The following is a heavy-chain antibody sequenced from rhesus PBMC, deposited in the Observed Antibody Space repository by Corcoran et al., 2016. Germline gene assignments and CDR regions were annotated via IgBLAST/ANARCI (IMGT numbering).Heavy chain of an antibody. CDR3: ARYQGEFGFDY. Sequence: QVHLQESGPGLVQPSETLSLTCAVSGYYIISGYGWSWIRQPPGRWLEVMGNVLGGIGYIVGSSGSTNYNPSLKSRVTISKDTSKNQFSLKLSSVPAADTAVYYCARYQGEFGFDYWGQGVLVTVSS. CDR2: IVGSSGST. V-gene: IGHV4-127*01. CDR1: GYYIISGYG. J-gene: IGHJ4*01. D-gene: IGHD1-32*01.